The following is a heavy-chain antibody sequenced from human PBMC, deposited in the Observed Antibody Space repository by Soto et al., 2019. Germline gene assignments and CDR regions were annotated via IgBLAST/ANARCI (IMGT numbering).Heavy chain of an antibody. J-gene: IGHJ4*02. Sequence: ASVKVSCKASGYTFTSYGISWVRQAPGQGLEWMGWISAYNGNTNYAQKLQGRVTMTTDTSTSTAYMELRSLRSDDTAVYYCAGEDDNSSVTNFDYWGQGTLVTVSS. CDR2: ISAYNGNT. CDR1: GYTFTSYG. D-gene: IGHD6-19*01. V-gene: IGHV1-18*01. CDR3: AGEDDNSSVTNFDY.